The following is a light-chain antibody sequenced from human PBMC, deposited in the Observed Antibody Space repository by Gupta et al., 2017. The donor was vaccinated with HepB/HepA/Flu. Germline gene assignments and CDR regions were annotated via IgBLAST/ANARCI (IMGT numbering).Light chain of an antibody. CDR1: QSVSNN. V-gene: IGKV3-15*01. CDR3: QHEHERPIT. Sequence: EIVMTQSPATLSVSPGERATLSCRASQSVSNNLAWYQQIPGQAPRLLIFGASTRATYFPARFSGSGSGTXFTLTIXSRQSEEFAVYYCQHEHERPITFGXGTKVEIK. CDR2: GAS. J-gene: IGKJ4*01.